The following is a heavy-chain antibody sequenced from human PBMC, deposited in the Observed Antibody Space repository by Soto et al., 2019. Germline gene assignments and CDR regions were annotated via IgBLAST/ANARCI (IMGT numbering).Heavy chain of an antibody. D-gene: IGHD6-19*01. J-gene: IGHJ6*02. Sequence: QVQLVQSGAEVKKPGSSVKVSCKASGGTFSSYAISWVRQAPGQGREWMGGIIHIFGTANYAQKFQGRVTITADESTSTAYMELSSLRSEDTAVYYCAREGSSSSGWYSPPYYYGMDVWGQGTTVTVSS. CDR2: IIHIFGTA. V-gene: IGHV1-69*01. CDR1: GGTFSSYA. CDR3: AREGSSSSGWYSPPYYYGMDV.